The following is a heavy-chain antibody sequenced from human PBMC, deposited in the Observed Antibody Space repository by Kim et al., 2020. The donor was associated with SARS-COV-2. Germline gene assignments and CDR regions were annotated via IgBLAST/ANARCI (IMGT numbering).Heavy chain of an antibody. D-gene: IGHD6-13*01. CDR3: ARIAADLQDINWFDP. Sequence: SETLSLTCTVSGGSISSSSYYWGWIRQPPGKGLEWIGSIYYSGSTYYNPSLKSRVTISVDTSKNQFSLKLSSVTAADTAVYYCARIAADLQDINWFDPWGQGTLVTVSS. CDR1: GGSISSSSYY. V-gene: IGHV4-39*01. J-gene: IGHJ5*02. CDR2: IYYSGST.